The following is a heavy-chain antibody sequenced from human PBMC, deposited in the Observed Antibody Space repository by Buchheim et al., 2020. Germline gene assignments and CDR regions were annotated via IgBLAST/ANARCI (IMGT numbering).Heavy chain of an antibody. V-gene: IGHV4-31*03. CDR3: ARNTVVTGKDWYFYL. D-gene: IGHD4-23*01. J-gene: IGHJ2*01. Sequence: QVQLQESGPGLVKSSQTLSLTCSVSGDSISSGGYYWSWIRQHPGKGLEWIGYIYYSGSTYYNPSLKSRVTISVDTSKNQFSLKLSSVTAADTAVYYCARNTVVTGKDWYFYLWGRGTL. CDR2: IYYSGST. CDR1: GDSISSGGYY.